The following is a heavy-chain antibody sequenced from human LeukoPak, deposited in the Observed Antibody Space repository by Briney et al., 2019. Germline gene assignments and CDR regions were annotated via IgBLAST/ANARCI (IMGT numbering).Heavy chain of an antibody. CDR3: ARKHSSGYYPDY. CDR2: IWYDGSNK. Sequence: GGSLRLSCAASGFTFSSYGMHWVRQAPGKGLEWVAVIWYDGSNKYHADSVKGRFTISRDNSKNTLYLQINSLRAEDTAVYYCARKHSSGYYPDYWGQGTLVTVSS. V-gene: IGHV3-33*01. J-gene: IGHJ4*02. CDR1: GFTFSSYG. D-gene: IGHD3-22*01.